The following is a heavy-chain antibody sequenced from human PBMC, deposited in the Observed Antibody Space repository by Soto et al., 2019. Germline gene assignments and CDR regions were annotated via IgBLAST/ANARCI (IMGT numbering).Heavy chain of an antibody. J-gene: IGHJ4*02. CDR3: ARRYGYYFDY. CDR1: GGSISSYY. CDR2: IYYSGST. Sequence: QVQLQESGPGLVKPSETLSLTCTVSGGSISSYYWSWIRQPPGKGLEWIGYIYYSGSTNYNPSLKSRDTISVDTSKNQLSLKLSSVTAADTAVYYCARRYGYYFDYWGQGTLVTVSS. D-gene: IGHD4-17*01. V-gene: IGHV4-59*08.